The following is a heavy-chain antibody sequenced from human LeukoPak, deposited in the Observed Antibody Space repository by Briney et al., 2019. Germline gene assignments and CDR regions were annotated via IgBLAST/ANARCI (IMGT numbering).Heavy chain of an antibody. CDR1: GFSFDDHG. CDR3: AREGGIVLMVHGTSSLGELNSDFDY. J-gene: IGHJ4*02. D-gene: IGHD2-8*01. Sequence: GRSLRLSCAASGFSFDDHGMHWVRQAPGKGLEWVSGISWESGTIGYVDSVKGRFTISRDNAKNSLYLQMNSLRADDTAVYYCAREGGIVLMVHGTSSLGELNSDFDYWGQGTLVTVSS. CDR2: ISWESGTI. V-gene: IGHV3-9*01.